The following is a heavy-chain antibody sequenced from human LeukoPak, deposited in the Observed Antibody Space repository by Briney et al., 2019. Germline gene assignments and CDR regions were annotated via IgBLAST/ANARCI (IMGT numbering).Heavy chain of an antibody. V-gene: IGHV3-64*01. D-gene: IGHD5-12*01. CDR2: ISSNGGST. CDR3: ARSYSGYDLSYFDY. Sequence: PGGSLRLSCAASGFTFSSYAMHWVRQAPGKGLEYVSAISSNGGSTYYANSVKGRFTISRDNSKNTLYLQMGSLGVEDMAVYYCARSYSGYDLSYFDYWGQGTLVTVSS. CDR1: GFTFSSYA. J-gene: IGHJ4*02.